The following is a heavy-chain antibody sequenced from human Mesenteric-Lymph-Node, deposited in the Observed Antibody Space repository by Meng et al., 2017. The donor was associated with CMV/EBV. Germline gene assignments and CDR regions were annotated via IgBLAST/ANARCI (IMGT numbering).Heavy chain of an antibody. Sequence: SLKISCAASGFSFGDYAMHWVRQTPGKGLEWVSSISWNSGGIEYADSVRGRFTISRDNAKNSLYLQMNNLRAGDTAVYYCARDLDYGGNRAMGAFDIWGQGTTVTVSS. V-gene: IGHV3-9*01. CDR2: ISWNSGGI. D-gene: IGHD4-23*01. CDR3: ARDLDYGGNRAMGAFDI. J-gene: IGHJ3*02. CDR1: GFSFGDYA.